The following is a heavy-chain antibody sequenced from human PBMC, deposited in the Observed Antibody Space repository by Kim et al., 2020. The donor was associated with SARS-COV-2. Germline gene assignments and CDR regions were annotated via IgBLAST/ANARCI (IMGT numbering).Heavy chain of an antibody. Sequence: ASVKVSCKASGYTFTSYGISWVRQAPGQGLEWMGWISAYNGNTNYAQKPQGRVTMTTDTSTSTAYMELRSLGSDDTVVYYCASNEPEGSDYYYYGMDVWGQGTTVTVSS. D-gene: IGHD2-8*01. CDR3: ASNEPEGSDYYYYGMDV. CDR2: ISAYNGNT. J-gene: IGHJ6*02. CDR1: GYTFTSYG. V-gene: IGHV1-18*01.